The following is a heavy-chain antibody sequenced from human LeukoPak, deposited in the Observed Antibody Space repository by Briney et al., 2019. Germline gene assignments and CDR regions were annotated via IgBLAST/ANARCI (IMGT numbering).Heavy chain of an antibody. CDR2: ISSGGGST. J-gene: IGHJ4*02. CDR1: GFSFSGYA. Sequence: GGSLRLSCAASGFSFSGYAMSWVRQAPGKGLEWVSAISSGGGSTHYTDSVKGRFTISRDNSKNTLYLQMNSLRDEDTAVYYCGKHRPRFDYWGRGTLVTVSS. V-gene: IGHV3-23*01. CDR3: GKHRPRFDY.